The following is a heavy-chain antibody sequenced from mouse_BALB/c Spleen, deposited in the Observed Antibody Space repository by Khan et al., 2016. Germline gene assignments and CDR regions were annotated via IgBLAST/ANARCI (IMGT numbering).Heavy chain of an antibody. V-gene: IGHV3-2*02. Sequence: EVQLQESGPGLVKPSQSLSLTCTVTGYSITSDYAWNWIRQFPGNKLEWMGYISYSGSTRYYPSLKSRTSITRDTSKNQFFLQLNSVTTEDTATYYCARTPTADETVDYWGQGTSVTVSS. CDR2: ISYSGST. J-gene: IGHJ4*01. CDR1: GYSITSDYA. CDR3: ARTPTADETVDY. D-gene: IGHD1-2*01.